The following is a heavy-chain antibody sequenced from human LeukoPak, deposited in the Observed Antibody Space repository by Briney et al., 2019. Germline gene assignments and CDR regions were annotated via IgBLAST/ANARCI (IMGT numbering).Heavy chain of an antibody. Sequence: PGRSLRLSCAASGFIFSSYEMNWVRQAPRKGLEWVASIKQDGSEKYYVDSVKGRLTISRDNGKNSLYLQMNSLRAEDTAVYYCARVGGPGFLKRYNWFDPWGQGTLVTVSS. CDR3: ARVGGPGFLKRYNWFDP. CDR2: IKQDGSEK. D-gene: IGHD1-1*01. V-gene: IGHV3-7*01. J-gene: IGHJ5*02. CDR1: GFIFSSYE.